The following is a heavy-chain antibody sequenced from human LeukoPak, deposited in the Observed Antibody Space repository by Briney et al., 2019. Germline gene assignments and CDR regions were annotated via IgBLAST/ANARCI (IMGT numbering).Heavy chain of an antibody. CDR2: IYPGDSDT. D-gene: IGHD2-2*01. V-gene: IGHV5-51*04. CDR3: ARSYCSSTSCSPNFDY. J-gene: IGHJ4*02. CDR1: GYSFTSYW. Sequence: GESLKISCKGSGYSFTSYWIGWVRQMPGKGLEGMGIIYPGDSDTRYSPSFQGQVTISADKPISTTYLQWSSLKASDTAMYYCARSYCSSTSCSPNFDYWGQGTLVTVSS.